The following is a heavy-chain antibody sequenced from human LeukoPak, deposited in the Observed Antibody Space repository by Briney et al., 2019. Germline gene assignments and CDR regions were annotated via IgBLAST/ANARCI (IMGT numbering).Heavy chain of an antibody. Sequence: SETLSLTCTVSGGSISSSSYYWGWIRQPPGKGLEWIGSIYYSGSTYYNPSLKSRVTISVDTSKNQFSLKLSSVTAAGTAVYYCARHSGIAVAGVLGWGQGTLVTVSS. D-gene: IGHD6-19*01. CDR2: IYYSGST. V-gene: IGHV4-39*01. CDR1: GGSISSSSYY. J-gene: IGHJ4*02. CDR3: ARHSGIAVAGVLG.